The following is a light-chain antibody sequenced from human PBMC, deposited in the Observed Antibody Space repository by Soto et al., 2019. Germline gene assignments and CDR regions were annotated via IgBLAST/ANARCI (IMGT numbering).Light chain of an antibody. V-gene: IGKV1-5*03. CDR1: QSISSY. J-gene: IGKJ1*01. CDR3: QQYDTYWT. Sequence: DTQMTQTPSSLSASVGDRVTITCRASQSISSYLNWYQQKPGKAPNLLIYKASSLKSGVPLGFSGSGSGTEFTLTINSLQPDDFATYYCQQYDTYWTVGQGNKVDIK. CDR2: KAS.